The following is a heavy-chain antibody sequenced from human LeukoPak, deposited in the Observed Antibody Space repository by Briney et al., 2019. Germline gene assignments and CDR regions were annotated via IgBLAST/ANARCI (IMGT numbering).Heavy chain of an antibody. CDR2: ISSSSSYI. J-gene: IGHJ6*03. Sequence: GGSLRLSCAASGFAFSGYNMNWVRQAPGKGLEWVSSISSSSSYIYYADSVKGRFTISRDNAKNSLYLQMDTLRAEDTGVYYCARVSITGYYYYMDVWGKGTTVTVSS. D-gene: IGHD5-24*01. CDR1: GFAFSGYN. V-gene: IGHV3-21*01. CDR3: ARVSITGYYYYMDV.